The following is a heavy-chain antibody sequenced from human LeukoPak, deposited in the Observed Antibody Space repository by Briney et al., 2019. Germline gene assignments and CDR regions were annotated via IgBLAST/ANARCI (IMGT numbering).Heavy chain of an antibody. CDR1: GFIFNDYY. CDR3: TASSGYCYVETDY. D-gene: IGHD3-22*01. CDR2: IRSKAYGGTT. Sequence: GGSLRLSCTASGFIFNDYYMSWFRQAPGKGLEWVGFIRSKAYGGTTEYAASVKGRFTISRDDSKGIAYLQMNSLKTEDTAVYYCTASSGYCYVETDYWGQGTLVTVSS. J-gene: IGHJ4*02. V-gene: IGHV3-49*03.